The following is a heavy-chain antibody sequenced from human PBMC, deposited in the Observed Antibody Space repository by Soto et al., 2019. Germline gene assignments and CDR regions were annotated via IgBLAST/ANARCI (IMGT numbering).Heavy chain of an antibody. V-gene: IGHV3-74*01. CDR2: IQSDGSST. D-gene: IGHD4-4*01. J-gene: IGHJ4*02. Sequence: HPGGSLRLSCAASGFTFSNYWMHWVRQAPGKGLLWVSRIQSDGSSTDYADSVKGRFTISRDNAKNTVYLQMNSLRADDTAVYYCARGGNPDYWGRGTLVTVSS. CDR3: ARGGNPDY. CDR1: GFTFSNYW.